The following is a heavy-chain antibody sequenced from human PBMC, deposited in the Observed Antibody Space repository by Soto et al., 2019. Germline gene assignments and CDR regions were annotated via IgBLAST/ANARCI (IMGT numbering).Heavy chain of an antibody. CDR2: INPNSGGT. Sequence: ASVKVSCKASGYTFTGYYMHWVRQAPGQGHEWVGWINPNSGGTNYAQKFQGRVTMTRDTSISTAYMELSRPRSDDTAVYYCARDYTPQYCSGGSCYSGNDYWGQGTLVTVSS. D-gene: IGHD2-15*01. CDR3: ARDYTPQYCSGGSCYSGNDY. J-gene: IGHJ4*02. CDR1: GYTFTGYY. V-gene: IGHV1-2*02.